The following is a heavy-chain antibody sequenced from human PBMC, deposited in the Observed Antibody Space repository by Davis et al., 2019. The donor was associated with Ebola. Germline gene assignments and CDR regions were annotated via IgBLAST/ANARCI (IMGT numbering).Heavy chain of an antibody. CDR1: GYSFTRYW. D-gene: IGHD2-2*02. V-gene: IGHV5-51*01. CDR3: ARQGRCSSTSCYKSYYYYGMDV. CDR2: IYPGDSDT. J-gene: IGHJ6*02. Sequence: SCKGSGYSFTRYWIGWVRQMPGKGLEWMGIIYPGDSDTRYSPSFQGQVTISADKSISTAYLQWSSLKASDTAMYYCARQGRCSSTSCYKSYYYYGMDVWGQGTTVTVSS.